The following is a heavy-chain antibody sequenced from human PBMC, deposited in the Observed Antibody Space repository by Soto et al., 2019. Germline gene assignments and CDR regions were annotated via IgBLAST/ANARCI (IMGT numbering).Heavy chain of an antibody. V-gene: IGHV3-48*02. CDR1: GFTFSSYS. D-gene: IGHD3-3*01. Sequence: GGSLRLSCAASGFTFSSYSMNWVRQAQGKGLEWVSYISSSSSTIYYADSVKGRFTISRDNAKNSLYLQMNSLRDEDTAVYYCARDFTIFGVVSDYYGMDVWGQGTTVTVSS. CDR2: ISSSSSTI. CDR3: ARDFTIFGVVSDYYGMDV. J-gene: IGHJ6*02.